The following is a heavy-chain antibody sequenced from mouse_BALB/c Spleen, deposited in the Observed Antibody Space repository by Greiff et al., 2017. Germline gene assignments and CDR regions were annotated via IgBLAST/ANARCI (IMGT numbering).Heavy chain of an antibody. CDR3: ARRGGNYAMDY. J-gene: IGHJ4*01. V-gene: IGHV8-12*01. CDR1: GFSLSTSGMG. CDR2: IYWDDDK. Sequence: QVTLKESGPGILQPSQTLSLTCSFSGFSLSTSGMGVSWIRQPSGKGLEWLAHIYWDDDKRYNPSLKSRLTISKDTSSNQVFLKITSVDTADTATYYCARRGGNYAMDYWGQGTSVTVSS.